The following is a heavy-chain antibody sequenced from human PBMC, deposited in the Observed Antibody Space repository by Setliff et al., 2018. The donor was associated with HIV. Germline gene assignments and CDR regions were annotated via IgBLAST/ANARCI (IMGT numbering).Heavy chain of an antibody. D-gene: IGHD5-12*01. Sequence: SETLSLTCTVSGGSISSSGYYWGWIRQPPGKGLEWIGSIYHSGSTYYNPSLKSRVTISVDTSKNQFSLKLSSVTAADTAVYYCARVGTRGYSGYAPLDFFDYWGQGTLVTVSS. CDR2: IYHSGST. J-gene: IGHJ4*02. CDR1: GGSISSSGYY. V-gene: IGHV4-39*07. CDR3: ARVGTRGYSGYAPLDFFDY.